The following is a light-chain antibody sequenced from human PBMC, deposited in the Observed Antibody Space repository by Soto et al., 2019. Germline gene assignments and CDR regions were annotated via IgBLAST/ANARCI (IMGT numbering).Light chain of an antibody. CDR2: GAS. CDR3: QHYSNWPPWT. Sequence: EIVMTQSPATLSVSPGERATLSCRTSQSVSTNLAWYQQKPGQAPRLLIYGASTRATAIPARFSGSGSGTEFTLTITGLQSEDFAVYYCQHYSNWPPWTFGQGTKLDTK. CDR1: QSVSTN. V-gene: IGKV3-15*01. J-gene: IGKJ1*01.